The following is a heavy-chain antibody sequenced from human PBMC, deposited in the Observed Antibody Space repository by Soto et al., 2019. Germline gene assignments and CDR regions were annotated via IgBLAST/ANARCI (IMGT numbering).Heavy chain of an antibody. CDR2: ISYSGGST. D-gene: IGHD3-10*01. V-gene: IGHV3-23*01. CDR1: GFSFDRFA. CDR3: TKGGIWLGKLYFDV. J-gene: IGHJ6*04. Sequence: EVQLLESGGGLVQPGGSLRLSCAASGFSFDRFAMTWVRQAPGKGPEWVSSISYSGGSTSYADSVRGRFTTSRDSSKNTLYLQMNRLRAEDTALYYCTKGGIWLGKLYFDVWGKGTTVSVSS.